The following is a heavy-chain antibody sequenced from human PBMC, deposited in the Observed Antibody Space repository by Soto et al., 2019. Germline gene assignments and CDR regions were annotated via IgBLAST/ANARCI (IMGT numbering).Heavy chain of an antibody. Sequence: VLDGKIITVGGTRTWKRQTPGQGLEWIGYTNHGGSPYYNPSLMSRVTITVDSSKNQFSLKLSSVTAADTAVYYYAGADNGDCGSGMDFWGQGTTVTVSS. D-gene: IGHD4-17*01. CDR3: AGADNGDCGSGMDF. CDR2: TNHGGSP. V-gene: IGHV4-30-2*01. CDR1: DGKIITVGGT. J-gene: IGHJ6*02.